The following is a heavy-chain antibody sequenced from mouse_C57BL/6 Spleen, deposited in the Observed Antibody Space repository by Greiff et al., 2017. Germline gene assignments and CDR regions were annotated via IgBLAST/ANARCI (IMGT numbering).Heavy chain of an antibody. J-gene: IGHJ4*01. Sequence: QVQLKQSGAELVRPGASVTLSCKASGYTFTDYEMHWVKQTPVHGLEWIGAIDPETGGTAYNQKFKGKAILTADKSSSTAYMELRSLTSEDSAVYYCTRLRSTTGNAMDYWGQGTSVTVSS. CDR1: GYTFTDYE. V-gene: IGHV1-15*01. CDR2: IDPETGGT. D-gene: IGHD2-12*01. CDR3: TRLRSTTGNAMDY.